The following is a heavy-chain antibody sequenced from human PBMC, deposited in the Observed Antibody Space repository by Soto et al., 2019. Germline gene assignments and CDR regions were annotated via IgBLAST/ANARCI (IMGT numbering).Heavy chain of an antibody. Sequence: ASVKVSCKASGYTFTSYGISWVRQAPGQGLEWMGWISAYNGNTNYAQKLQGRVTMTTDTSTSTAYMELRSLRSDDTAVYYCARGVRYCSSTSCPQYSNWFDHWGQRTLVTVSS. J-gene: IGHJ5*02. CDR1: GYTFTSYG. V-gene: IGHV1-18*04. CDR3: ARGVRYCSSTSCPQYSNWFDH. CDR2: ISAYNGNT. D-gene: IGHD2-2*01.